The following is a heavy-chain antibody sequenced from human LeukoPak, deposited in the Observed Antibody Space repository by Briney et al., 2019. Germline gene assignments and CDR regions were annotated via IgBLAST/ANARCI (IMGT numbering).Heavy chain of an antibody. V-gene: IGHV1-18*01. Sequence: GASVKVSCKASGYTFTSYGISWVRQAPGQGLEWMGWISAYNGNTNYAQKLQGRVTMTTDTSTSTAYMELRSLRSDDTAVYYCAILVGVLTGPDAFVIWGQGTMVTVSS. CDR1: GYTFTSYG. D-gene: IGHD3-9*01. J-gene: IGHJ3*02. CDR2: ISAYNGNT. CDR3: AILVGVLTGPDAFVI.